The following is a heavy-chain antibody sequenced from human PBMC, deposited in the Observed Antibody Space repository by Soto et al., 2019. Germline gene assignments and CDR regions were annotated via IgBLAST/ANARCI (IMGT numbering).Heavy chain of an antibody. CDR2: IIPIFGTA. CDR1: GGTFSSYA. V-gene: IGHV1-69*13. J-gene: IGHJ6*02. D-gene: IGHD4-17*01. CDR3: ARSTTVTTVDYYYYGMDV. Sequence: ASVKVSCKASGGTFSSYAISWVRQAPGQGLEWMGGIIPIFGTANYAQKFQGRVTITADESTSTAYMELSSLRSEDTAVYYCARSTTVTTVDYYYYGMDVWGQGTTVTVSS.